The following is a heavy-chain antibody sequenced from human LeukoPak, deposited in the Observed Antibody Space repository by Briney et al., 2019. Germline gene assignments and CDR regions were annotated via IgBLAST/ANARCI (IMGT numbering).Heavy chain of an antibody. J-gene: IGHJ5*02. Sequence: PGGSLRLSCAASGFTFSSYAMNWVRQAPGKGLEWVSEISGSGGSTYYADSVKGRFTISRDNAKNSLYLQMNSLRAEDTAVYYCARDVYYYDSSGFDPWGQGTLVTVSS. D-gene: IGHD3-22*01. CDR1: GFTFSSYA. V-gene: IGHV3-23*01. CDR3: ARDVYYYDSSGFDP. CDR2: ISGSGGST.